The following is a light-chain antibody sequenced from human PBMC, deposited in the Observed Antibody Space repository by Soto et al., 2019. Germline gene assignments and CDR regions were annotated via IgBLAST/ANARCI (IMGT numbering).Light chain of an antibody. CDR3: QQYNDWPPRIT. Sequence: IVMTQSPATLSVSPGERVTLSCRASESVSTNLAWYQQKAGQAPRLLIYGASTRATGIPARFSGSGSGTEFTLTISGLQSEDFAVYYCQQYNDWPPRITFGQGTRLEIK. CDR1: ESVSTN. CDR2: GAS. J-gene: IGKJ5*01. V-gene: IGKV3-15*01.